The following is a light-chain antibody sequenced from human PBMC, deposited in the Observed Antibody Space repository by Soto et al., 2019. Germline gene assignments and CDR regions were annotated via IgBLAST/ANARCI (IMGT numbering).Light chain of an antibody. V-gene: IGKV3-11*01. CDR3: QHRANCPPYFT. Sequence: EIMLTQSPATLSLSPGERATLSCMASKSVSSYLARYQQKPGQAPRLLIYDASTRATSIPARFSGSGSGTDFTLTIGSLEPGDFAVYYCQHRANCPPYFTCRPGTKVEIK. CDR2: DAS. J-gene: IGKJ3*01. CDR1: KSVSSY.